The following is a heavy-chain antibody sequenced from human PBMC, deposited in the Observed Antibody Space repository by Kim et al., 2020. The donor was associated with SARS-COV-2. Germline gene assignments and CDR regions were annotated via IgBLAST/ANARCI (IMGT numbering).Heavy chain of an antibody. V-gene: IGHV1-46*01. CDR1: GYTFTSYY. CDR2: INPSGGST. Sequence: ASVKVSCKASGYTFTSYYMHWVRQAPGQGLEWMGIINPSGGSTSYAQKFQGRVTMTRDTSTSTVYMELSSLRSEDTAVYYCARVVVPAAMEGLEYYYYGMDVWGQGTTVTVSS. D-gene: IGHD2-2*01. CDR3: ARVVVPAAMEGLEYYYYGMDV. J-gene: IGHJ6*02.